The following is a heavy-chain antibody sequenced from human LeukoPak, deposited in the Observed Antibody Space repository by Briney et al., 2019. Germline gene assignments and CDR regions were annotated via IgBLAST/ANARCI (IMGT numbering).Heavy chain of an antibody. D-gene: IGHD2/OR15-2a*01. CDR1: VFTLNTYG. Sequence: GRSLRLSCAAPVFTLNTYGMYSVRQALGKRRWWGAVISYDGSNKYYADSVKGRFTISRDNSKNTLILQMNSLRAEDTALYYCANLLITRVVIPPALEAWGQGTLVTVSS. CDR3: ANLLITRVVIPPALEA. J-gene: IGHJ5*02. CDR2: ISYDGSNK. V-gene: IGHV3-30*18.